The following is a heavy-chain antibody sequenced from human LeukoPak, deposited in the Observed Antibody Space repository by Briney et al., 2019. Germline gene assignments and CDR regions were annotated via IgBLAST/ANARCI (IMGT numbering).Heavy chain of an antibody. CDR2: IYSDGST. CDR3: ARDLGTPFDY. J-gene: IGHJ4*02. V-gene: IGHV3-53*01. Sequence: GGSLRLSCAASGFTVSSNYMSWVRQAPGKGLEWVSVIYSDGSTYYADSVKGRFTISRDNSKNALYLQMNSLRAEDTAVYYCARDLGTPFDYWGQGTLVTVSS. CDR1: GFTVSSNY.